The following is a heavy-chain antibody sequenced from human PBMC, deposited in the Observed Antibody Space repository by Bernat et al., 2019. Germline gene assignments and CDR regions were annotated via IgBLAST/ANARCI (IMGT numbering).Heavy chain of an antibody. CDR1: GFTVSSNY. D-gene: IGHD5-18*01. CDR2: IYSGGST. CDR3: ANLDTAVGGMDV. Sequence: EVQLVETGGGLIQPGGSLRLSCAASGFTVSSNYMSWVRQAPGKGLEWVSVIYSGGSTYYADSVKGRFTISRDNSKNTLYLQMNSLRVEDTAVYYCANLDTAVGGMDVWGQGTTVTVSS. V-gene: IGHV3-53*05. J-gene: IGHJ6*02.